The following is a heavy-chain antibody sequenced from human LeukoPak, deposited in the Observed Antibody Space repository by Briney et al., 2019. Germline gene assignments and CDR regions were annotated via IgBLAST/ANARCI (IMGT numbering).Heavy chain of an antibody. J-gene: IGHJ4*02. V-gene: IGHV3-48*02. CDR1: GFTFSSCS. CDR3: ARDSRGGLPDYFDY. Sequence: GGSLRLSCAASGFTFSSCSMNWVRQAPGKGLEWVSYISSSSSTIYYADSVKGRFTISRDNAKNSLYLQMNSLRDEDTAVYYCARDSRGGLPDYFDYWGQGTLVTVSS. CDR2: ISSSSSTI. D-gene: IGHD3-16*01.